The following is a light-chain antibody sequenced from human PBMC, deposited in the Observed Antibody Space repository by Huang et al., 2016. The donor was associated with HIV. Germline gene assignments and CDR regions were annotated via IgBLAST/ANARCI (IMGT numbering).Light chain of an antibody. Sequence: AIQMTQSPSSLSASVGDRVTITCRASQGITADLAWYQQKPGKAPKLLISGASTLRSGVPSRFSGRGSGTGFTLTISRLEAEDYATYYCLQDHNYPRTFGQGTKVEI. V-gene: IGKV1-6*01. CDR3: LQDHNYPRT. J-gene: IGKJ1*01. CDR2: GAS. CDR1: QGITAD.